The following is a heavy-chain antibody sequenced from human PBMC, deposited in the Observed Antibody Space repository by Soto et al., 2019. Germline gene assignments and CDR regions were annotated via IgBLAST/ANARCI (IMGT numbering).Heavy chain of an antibody. CDR1: GFTFSNYA. CDR2: ISGSGDRT. Sequence: PGGSLRLSCAASGFTFSNYAMSWVRQAPGKGLKWVSSISGSGDRTFSADSLKGRFAISRDNSRNMLFLQISSLRADDTAVYYCSKGRRDDVLTGFYLTYFDYWGQGTQVTVSS. CDR3: SKGRRDDVLTGFYLTYFDY. J-gene: IGHJ4*02. V-gene: IGHV3-23*01. D-gene: IGHD3-9*01.